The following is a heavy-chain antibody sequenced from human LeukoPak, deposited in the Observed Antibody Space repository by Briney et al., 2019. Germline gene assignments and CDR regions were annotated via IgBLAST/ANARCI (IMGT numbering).Heavy chain of an antibody. CDR1: GFIFSNYW. V-gene: IGHV3-7*01. J-gene: IGHJ4*02. CDR2: IKQDGGER. CDR3: ARDLSGVTGYTYGRGIDY. Sequence: GGSLRLSCAASGFIFSNYWMGWVRQGPGKGLEWVANIKQDGGERYYVDSVKGRFTISRDNAKNSLYLEMNSLRAEDTAVYYCARDLSGVTGYTYGRGIDYWGQGTLVTVSS. D-gene: IGHD5-18*01.